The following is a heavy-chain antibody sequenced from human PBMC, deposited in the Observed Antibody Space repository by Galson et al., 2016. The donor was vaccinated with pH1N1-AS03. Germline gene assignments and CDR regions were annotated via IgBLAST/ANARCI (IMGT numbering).Heavy chain of an antibody. CDR1: GFTFSTYC. V-gene: IGHV3-7*01. J-gene: IGHJ4*02. CDR2: IKQDGSEK. D-gene: IGHD3-10*01. Sequence: SLRLSCAASGFTFSTYCMSWVRQAPGKGLEWVANIKQDGSEKFYVDSLKGRFTISRDNAKNSLYLQMSSLRAEDTAIYYCARGAPGDTLPSPLWHCGQGTLVPVSS. CDR3: ARGAPGDTLPSPLWH.